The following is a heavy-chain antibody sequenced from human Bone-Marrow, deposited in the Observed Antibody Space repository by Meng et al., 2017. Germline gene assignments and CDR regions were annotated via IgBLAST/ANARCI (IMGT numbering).Heavy chain of an antibody. D-gene: IGHD3-16*01. CDR3: ARVPWPDMMGYSWPSFDY. J-gene: IGHJ4*02. V-gene: IGHV1-69*06. Sequence: GGSLRLSCAASGFTFSSYWMSWVRQAPGQGLEWMGGIIPIFGTANYAQKFQGRVTITADKSTSTAYMELSSLRSDDTAVYYCARVPWPDMMGYSWPSFDYWGQGTLVTVSS. CDR2: IIPIFGTA. CDR1: GFTFSSYW.